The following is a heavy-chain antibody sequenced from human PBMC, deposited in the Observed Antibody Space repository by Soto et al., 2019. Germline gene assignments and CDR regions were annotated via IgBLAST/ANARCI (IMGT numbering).Heavy chain of an antibody. V-gene: IGHV1-69*13. CDR3: ARSYPYILIRTPAGPQYYYAMDV. Sequence: ASVKVSCKASGGTFNNYTISWLRQAPGQGLEWMGGIIPVFGTTNYEQKFQGRVTITADGSKSTAYMELSSLRSADTAVYYCARSYPYILIRTPAGPQYYYAMDVWGQGTTVTVSS. CDR2: IIPVFGTT. CDR1: GGTFNNYT. D-gene: IGHD2-15*01. J-gene: IGHJ6*02.